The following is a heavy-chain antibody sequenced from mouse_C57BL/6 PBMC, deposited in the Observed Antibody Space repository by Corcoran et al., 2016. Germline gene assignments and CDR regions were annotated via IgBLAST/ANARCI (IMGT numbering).Heavy chain of an antibody. Sequence: EVQLQQSGPELVKPGASVKISCKASGYTFTDYYMNWVKQSHGKSLEWIGDINPNNGGTSYNQKFKGKATLTVDKSSSTAYMELRSLTSEDSAVYYCARYPYYGSRGYWYFDVWGTGTTVTVSS. V-gene: IGHV1-26*01. CDR2: INPNNGGT. D-gene: IGHD1-1*01. CDR1: GYTFTDYY. CDR3: ARYPYYGSRGYWYFDV. J-gene: IGHJ1*03.